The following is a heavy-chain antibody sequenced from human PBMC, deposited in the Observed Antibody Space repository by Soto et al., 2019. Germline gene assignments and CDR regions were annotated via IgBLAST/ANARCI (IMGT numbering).Heavy chain of an antibody. J-gene: IGHJ6*04. D-gene: IGHD1-26*01. V-gene: IGHV3-23*01. CDR2: ISGSGGNT. CDR1: GFAFSNYA. Sequence: GGSLRLSCAPSGFAFSNYAMNWVRQAPGKELEWVSAISGSGGNTFYTDSVKGRFTVSRDNSKNTLYLQMNSLRAEDTAIYYCAMLNSGSYCYRGREFWGKGSTFTVCS. CDR3: AMLNSGSYCYRGREF.